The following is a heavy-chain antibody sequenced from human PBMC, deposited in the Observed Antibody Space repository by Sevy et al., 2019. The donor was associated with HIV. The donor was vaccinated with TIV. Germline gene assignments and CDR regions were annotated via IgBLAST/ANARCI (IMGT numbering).Heavy chain of an antibody. CDR2: ISFSGTS. CDR3: ARRADYSGNISPNYYMDV. D-gene: IGHD4-4*01. CDR1: GGSITSYGYQ. V-gene: IGHV4-39*01. J-gene: IGHJ6*03. Sequence: SETLSLTCTVSGGSITSYGYQWAWIRQPRGKGLEWIGSISFSGTSYYNAPLQSRVTISADTSKNQFSLNLSSVTAADTAVYFCARRADYSGNISPNYYMDVWGKRTTVTVSS.